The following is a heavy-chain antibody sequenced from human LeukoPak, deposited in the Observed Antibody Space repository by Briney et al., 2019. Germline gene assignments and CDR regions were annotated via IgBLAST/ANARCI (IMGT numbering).Heavy chain of an antibody. Sequence: GGSLRLSCTASGFTFSGYGMHWVRQAPGKGPEWVAYISYDGTYKYYGDSMKGRFTISRDNSKNTLDLQMNSLRAEDTAVYYCAKDHSYGFYYFDFWGQGTLVTVSS. CDR3: AKDHSYGFYYFDF. D-gene: IGHD5-18*01. CDR1: GFTFSGYG. CDR2: ISYDGTYK. J-gene: IGHJ4*02. V-gene: IGHV3-30*18.